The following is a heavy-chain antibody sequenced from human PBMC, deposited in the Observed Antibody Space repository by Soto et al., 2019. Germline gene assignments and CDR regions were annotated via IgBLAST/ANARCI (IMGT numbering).Heavy chain of an antibody. Sequence: ASVKVSCKASGYTFTSYDINWVRQATGQGLEWMGWMNPNSGNTGYAQKFQGRVTMTRNTSISTAYMELSSLRSEDTAVYYCARGLGRGIAVAGTRDYYYMDVWGKGTTVTVSS. V-gene: IGHV1-8*01. CDR2: MNPNSGNT. CDR1: GYTFTSYD. J-gene: IGHJ6*03. D-gene: IGHD6-19*01. CDR3: ARGLGRGIAVAGTRDYYYMDV.